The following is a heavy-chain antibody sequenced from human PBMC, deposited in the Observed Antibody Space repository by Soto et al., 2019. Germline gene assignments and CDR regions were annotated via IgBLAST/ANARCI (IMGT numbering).Heavy chain of an antibody. V-gene: IGHV4-38-2*02. J-gene: IGHJ6*02. D-gene: IGHD6-13*01. CDR2: IYHSGST. Sequence: SETLSLTCTVSGYSISSGYYWGWIRQPPGKGLEWIGSIYHSGSTYYNPSLKSRVTISVDTSKNQFSLKLSSVTAADTAVYYCARGLYSSSWLVSYYYYGMDVWGQGTTVTVSS. CDR1: GYSISSGYY. CDR3: ARGLYSSSWLVSYYYYGMDV.